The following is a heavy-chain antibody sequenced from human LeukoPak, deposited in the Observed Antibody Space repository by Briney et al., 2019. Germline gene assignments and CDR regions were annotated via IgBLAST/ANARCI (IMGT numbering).Heavy chain of an antibody. Sequence: ESGGSLRLSCAASGFTFSSYAMSWVRQAPGKGLEWVSAISGSGGSTYYADSVKGRFTISRDNSKNTLYLQMNSLRAEDPAVYYCARPAGYSSSWLRYFDYWGQGTLVTVSS. CDR1: GFTFSSYA. D-gene: IGHD6-13*01. J-gene: IGHJ4*02. CDR2: ISGSGGST. CDR3: ARPAGYSSSWLRYFDY. V-gene: IGHV3-23*01.